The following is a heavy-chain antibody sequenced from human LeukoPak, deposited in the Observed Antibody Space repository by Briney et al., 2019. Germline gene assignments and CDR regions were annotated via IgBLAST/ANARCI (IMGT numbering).Heavy chain of an antibody. CDR2: ISSSSSYI. Sequence: GGSLGLSCAASGFTFSSYSMNWVRQAPGKGLEWVSSISSSSSYIYYADSVKGRFTISRDNAKNSLYLQMNSLRAEDTAVYYCARDSVQLWSHDYWGQGTLATVSS. D-gene: IGHD5-18*01. J-gene: IGHJ4*02. V-gene: IGHV3-21*01. CDR1: GFTFSSYS. CDR3: ARDSVQLWSHDY.